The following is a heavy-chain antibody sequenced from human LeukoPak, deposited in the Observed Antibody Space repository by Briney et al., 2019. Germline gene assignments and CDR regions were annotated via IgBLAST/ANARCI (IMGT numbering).Heavy chain of an antibody. CDR2: IRYDGTNQ. V-gene: IGHV3-30*02. D-gene: IGHD3-10*01. CDR1: GFTFSSYG. CDR3: AQKTSEMWEGVWLSFDY. Sequence: PGGSLRLSCAASGFTFSSYGMHWVRQAPGKGLEWVAFIRYDGTNQYYADSVKGRFTISRDNSKNTLYLQMNSLRAEDTAVYYCAQKTSEMWEGVWLSFDYWGQGTLVTVSS. J-gene: IGHJ4*02.